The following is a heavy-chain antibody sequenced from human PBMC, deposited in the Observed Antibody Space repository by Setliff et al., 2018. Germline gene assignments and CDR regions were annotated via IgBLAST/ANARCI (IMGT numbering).Heavy chain of an antibody. CDR1: GFTFTSYA. D-gene: IGHD1-26*01. CDR3: AKGGYSGSHYFDY. J-gene: IGHJ4*02. CDR2: ISGSGGST. V-gene: IGHV3-23*01. Sequence: GGSLRLSCAASGFTFTSYAMRWVRQAPGKGLEWVSSISGSGGSTYYADSVKGRFTISRDNSNNALYLQMNSLRAEDTDIYYCAKGGYSGSHYFDYWGQGTLVTVSS.